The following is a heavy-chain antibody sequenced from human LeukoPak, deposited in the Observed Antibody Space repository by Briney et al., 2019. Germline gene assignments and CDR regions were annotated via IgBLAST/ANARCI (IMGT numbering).Heavy chain of an antibody. J-gene: IGHJ5*02. CDR2: IYYTGST. Sequence: PSETLSLTCTVSGGSISSTGYYWGWIRQPPGRGLEWIGSIYYTGSTYYNPSLKSRVTISVDTSKNQFSLKLSSVTAADTAVYYCARDFIAGPNARWFDPWGQGTLVTVSS. V-gene: IGHV4-39*07. D-gene: IGHD6-13*01. CDR3: ARDFIAGPNARWFDP. CDR1: GGSISSTGYY.